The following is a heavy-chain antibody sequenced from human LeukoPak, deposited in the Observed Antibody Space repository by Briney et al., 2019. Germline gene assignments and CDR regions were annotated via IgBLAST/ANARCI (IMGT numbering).Heavy chain of an antibody. D-gene: IGHD3-10*01. V-gene: IGHV4-39*01. J-gene: IGHJ6*03. Sequence: PSETLSLTCTVSGGSISSSSYYWGWIRQPPGKGLEWIGSIYYSGSTYYNPSLKSRVTISVDTSKNQFSLKLSSVTAADTAVYYCASGVNLVRANMDVWGKGTTVTISS. CDR1: GGSISSSSYY. CDR3: ASGVNLVRANMDV. CDR2: IYYSGST.